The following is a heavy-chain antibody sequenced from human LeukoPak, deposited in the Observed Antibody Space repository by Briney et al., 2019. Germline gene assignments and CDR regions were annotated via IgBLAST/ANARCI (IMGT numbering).Heavy chain of an antibody. CDR3: ARVGPDCGGDCDSN. Sequence: GASVKVSCKTSGYTFTGYYIHWVRQAPGQGLEWMGWINGNTGSTNYAQKFQDRVAMTRDTSISTAYMDLNRLRSDDTAVYFCARVGPDCGGDCDSNWGQGTLVTVSS. V-gene: IGHV1-2*02. CDR2: INGNTGST. J-gene: IGHJ4*02. CDR1: GYTFTGYY. D-gene: IGHD2-21*02.